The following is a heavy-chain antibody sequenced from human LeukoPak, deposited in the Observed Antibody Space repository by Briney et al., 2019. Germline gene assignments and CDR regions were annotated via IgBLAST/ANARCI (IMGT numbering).Heavy chain of an antibody. CDR3: ARENIAAAGTASYYYYYMDV. V-gene: IGHV3-48*03. D-gene: IGHD6-13*01. CDR1: GFTFSSYE. J-gene: IGHJ6*03. Sequence: GGSLRLSCAASGFTFSSYEMNWVRQAPGKGLEWVSYISSSGSTIYYADSVKGRFTISRDNAKNSLYLQMNSLRAEDTAVYYCARENIAAAGTASYYYYYMDVWGKGTTVTVSS. CDR2: ISSSGSTI.